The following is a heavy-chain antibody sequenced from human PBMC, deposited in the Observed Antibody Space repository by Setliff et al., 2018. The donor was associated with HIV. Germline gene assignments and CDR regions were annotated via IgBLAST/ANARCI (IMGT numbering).Heavy chain of an antibody. D-gene: IGHD5-12*01. J-gene: IGHJ4*02. Sequence: SETLSLTCAVSGYSISSGYYWGWLRQPPGKGLEWMGSIFHSASTTYNPSLKSRVTISIDTSKNQFSLKLTSLTAADTAVYYCARRGAYVYDYFDYLGPGTLVTVSS. CDR2: IFHSAST. V-gene: IGHV4-38-2*01. CDR3: ARRGAYVYDYFDY. CDR1: GYSISSGYY.